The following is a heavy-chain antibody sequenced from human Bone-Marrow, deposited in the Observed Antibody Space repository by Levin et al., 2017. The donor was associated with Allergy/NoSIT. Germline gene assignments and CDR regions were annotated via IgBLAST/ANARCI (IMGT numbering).Heavy chain of an antibody. CDR3: ARVRYYDILTGYYNYYYYYGMDV. V-gene: IGHV4-59*01. Sequence: SETLSLTCTVSGGSISSYYWSWIRQPPGKGLEWIGYIYYSGSTNYNPSLKSRVTISVDTSKNQFSLKLSSVTAADTAVYYCARVRYYDILTGYYNYYYYYGMDVWGQGTTVTVSS. CDR2: IYYSGST. CDR1: GGSISSYY. J-gene: IGHJ6*02. D-gene: IGHD3-9*01.